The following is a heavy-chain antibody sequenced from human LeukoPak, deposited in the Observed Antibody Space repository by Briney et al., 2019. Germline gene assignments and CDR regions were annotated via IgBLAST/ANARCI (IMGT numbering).Heavy chain of an antibody. Sequence: GGSLRLSCAASGFTFSSYGMHWVRQAPGKGLEWVAVIWYDGSNKYYADPVKGRFTISRDNSKNTPYLQMNSLRAEDTAVYYCARERTYYYYGMDVWGQGTTVTVSS. CDR1: GFTFSSYG. CDR2: IWYDGSNK. V-gene: IGHV3-33*01. CDR3: ARERTYYYYGMDV. J-gene: IGHJ6*02.